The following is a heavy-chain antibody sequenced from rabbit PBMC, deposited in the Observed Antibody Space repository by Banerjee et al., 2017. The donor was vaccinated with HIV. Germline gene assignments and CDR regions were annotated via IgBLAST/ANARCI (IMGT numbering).Heavy chain of an antibody. D-gene: IGHD1-1*01. J-gene: IGHJ3*01. CDR2: IDAGSSGST. CDR1: GFSFSDSYY. CDR3: ARSPNYDVLTRLDL. Sequence: QSLEESGGDLVKPGASLTLTCTASGFSFSDSYYMCWVRQAPGKGLEWIACIDAGSSGSTYYASWAKGRFTISKTSSTTVTLQMTSLTAADTATYFCARSPNYDVLTRLDLWGPGTLVTVS. V-gene: IGHV1S40*01.